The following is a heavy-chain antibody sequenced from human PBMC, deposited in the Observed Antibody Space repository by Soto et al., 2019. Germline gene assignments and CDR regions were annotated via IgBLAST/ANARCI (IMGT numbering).Heavy chain of an antibody. CDR3: ARHGITGSYYDAFDI. Sequence: SETLSLTCAVSGASVISTKLSSCVRQSPGKGLELIASIKYSGTTFYNPSLKSRVILSVDTSKNQFALKLSSVTAAETAVYYCARHGITGSYYDAFDIWGQGTMVTVS. CDR2: IKYSGTT. CDR1: GASVISTKL. D-gene: IGHD1-26*01. V-gene: IGHV4-39*01. J-gene: IGHJ3*02.